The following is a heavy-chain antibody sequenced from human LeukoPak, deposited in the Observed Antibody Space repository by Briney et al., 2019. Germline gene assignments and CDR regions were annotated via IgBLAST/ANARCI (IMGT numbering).Heavy chain of an antibody. V-gene: IGHV3-11*01. J-gene: IGHJ3*01. Sequence: GGSLRLSCAASGFTFSSFWMSWIRQAPGKGLEWISYISSSGSIIYYANSVKGRFTISRDNAKDSLYLQMSSLRAEDTAVYYCARDRGYSYASDAFGVWGQGTMVTVSS. CDR2: ISSSGSII. D-gene: IGHD5-18*01. CDR3: ARDRGYSYASDAFGV. CDR1: GFTFSSFW.